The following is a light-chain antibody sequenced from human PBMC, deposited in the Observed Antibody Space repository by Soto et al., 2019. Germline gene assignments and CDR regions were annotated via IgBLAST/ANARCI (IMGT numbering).Light chain of an antibody. J-gene: IGKJ1*01. CDR2: LAS. CDR3: QQYGKWPPT. Sequence: EIVMTQSPATLSVSPGESATLSCRASQSINSDLAWYQQKPGQAPRLVIYLASTRPTGIPARFSGGGSGTEFTLTIRSLQSEDLAVYYCQQYGKWPPTFGQGTKVEIK. V-gene: IGKV3D-15*01. CDR1: QSINSD.